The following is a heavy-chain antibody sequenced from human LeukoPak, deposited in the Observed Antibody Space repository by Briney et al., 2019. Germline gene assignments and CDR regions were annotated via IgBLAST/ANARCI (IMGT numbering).Heavy chain of an antibody. CDR2: IYSDGST. Sequence: GGSLRLSCGASGLSVSSNYMSWVRQAQGKGLEWVSVIYSDGSTYYADSVKGRFTISRDNSKNTLYLQMNSLRVEDTAVYYCVRGMGVSMLYYFDYWGQGTLVTVSS. CDR3: VRGMGVSMLYYFDY. V-gene: IGHV3-66*02. CDR1: GLSVSSNY. J-gene: IGHJ4*02. D-gene: IGHD3-10*01.